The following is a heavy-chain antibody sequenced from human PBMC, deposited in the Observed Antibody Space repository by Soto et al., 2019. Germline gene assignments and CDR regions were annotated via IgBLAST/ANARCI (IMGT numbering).Heavy chain of an antibody. CDR1: GYTXTSXX. D-gene: IGHD3-10*01. CDR3: ARTMVRGVIKSYYYYGMDV. V-gene: IGHV1-8*01. CDR2: MNPNSGNT. J-gene: IGHJ6*02. Sequence: QVQLVQSGAEVKKPGASXXXSCKASGYTXTSXXXNWVRQATGQGLXXXXXMNPNSGNTGYAQKFQGRVTMTRNTSISTAYMELSSLRSEDTAVYYCARTMVRGVIKSYYYYGMDVWGQGTTVTVSS.